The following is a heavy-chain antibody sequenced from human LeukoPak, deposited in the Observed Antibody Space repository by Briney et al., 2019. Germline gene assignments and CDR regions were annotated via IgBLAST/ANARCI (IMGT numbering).Heavy chain of an antibody. CDR3: ARGLVAGSSLFAFDY. CDR1: GFTFSSYA. D-gene: IGHD6-19*01. CDR2: ISSNGGST. J-gene: IGHJ4*02. Sequence: PGGSLRLSCAASGFTFSSYAMHWVRQAPGKGLEYVSAISSNGGSTYYANSVKGRFTISRDNSKKTLYLQMGSLRAEDMAVYYCARGLVAGSSLFAFDYWGQGTLVTVSS. V-gene: IGHV3-64*01.